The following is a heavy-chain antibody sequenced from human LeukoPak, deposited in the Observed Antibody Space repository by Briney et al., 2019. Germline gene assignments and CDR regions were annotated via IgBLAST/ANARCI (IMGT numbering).Heavy chain of an antibody. V-gene: IGHV3-21*01. Sequence: GGSLRLSCAASGFTFSSYSMNWVRQALGKGLEWVSSISSSSSYIYYADSVKGRFTISRDNAKNSLYLQMNSLRAEDTAVYYCAREVGAKDYFDYWGQGTLVTVSS. CDR1: GFTFSSYS. CDR3: AREVGAKDYFDY. J-gene: IGHJ4*02. D-gene: IGHD1-26*01. CDR2: ISSSSSYI.